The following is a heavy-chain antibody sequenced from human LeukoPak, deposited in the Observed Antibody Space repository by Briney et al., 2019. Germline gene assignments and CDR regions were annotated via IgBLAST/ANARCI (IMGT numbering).Heavy chain of an antibody. J-gene: IGHJ5*02. V-gene: IGHV3-21*01. Sequence: GGSLRLSCAASGFTFSSYSMNWVRQAPGKGLEWVSSISGSSSYIYYADSVKGRFTISRDNAKNSLYLRMNSLRAEDTAVYYCARDRGMGSWGQGTLVTVSS. CDR2: ISGSSSYI. D-gene: IGHD3-10*01. CDR1: GFTFSSYS. CDR3: ARDRGMGS.